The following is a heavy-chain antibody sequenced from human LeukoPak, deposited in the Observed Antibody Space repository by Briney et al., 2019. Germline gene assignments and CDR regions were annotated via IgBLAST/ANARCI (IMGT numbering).Heavy chain of an antibody. CDR2: ISDSSGST. V-gene: IGHV3-23*01. CDR1: GITFSSYA. J-gene: IGHJ4*02. D-gene: IGHD6-19*01. CDR3: AKTTVGYSSGRYPGWPADC. Sequence: GGSLRLSCVASGITFSSYAMSWVRQAPGKGLEWVSTISDSSGSTYYADSVKGRFTISRDNSKNTVYLQMNSLTADDTAVYYCAKTTVGYSSGRYPGWPADCWGQGTLVTVSS.